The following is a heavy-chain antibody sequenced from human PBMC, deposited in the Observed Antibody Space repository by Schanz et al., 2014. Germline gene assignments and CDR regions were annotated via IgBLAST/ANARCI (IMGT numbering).Heavy chain of an antibody. CDR1: GFTFFGSFA. Sequence: EVQLLESGGGLVQPGGSLRLSCVASGFTFFGSFAMSWVRQAPGKGLEWVSGMSGSGSTADYADSVKGRFTISRDNSRKTLYLQMNSLRADDTAVYYCVRDKKGCVAVAGRAPFDYWGQGTLVTVSS. D-gene: IGHD6-19*01. V-gene: IGHV3-23*01. CDR2: MSGSGSTA. CDR3: VRDKKGCVAVAGRAPFDY. J-gene: IGHJ4*02.